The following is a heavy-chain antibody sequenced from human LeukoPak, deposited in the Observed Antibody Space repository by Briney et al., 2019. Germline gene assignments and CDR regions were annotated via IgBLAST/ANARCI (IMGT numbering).Heavy chain of an antibody. CDR2: FSAYNGNT. J-gene: IGHJ4*02. D-gene: IGHD2-2*01. CDR1: GYTFTSYG. V-gene: IGHV1-18*01. CDR3: ARDLPRLRGYCSSTSCYYYFDY. Sequence: GATVKVSCKASGYTFTSYGISWVRQAPGQGLEWMGWFSAYNGNTNYAQKLQGRVTMTTDTSTSTAYMELRSLRSDDTAVYYCARDLPRLRGYCSSTSCYYYFDYWGQGTLVTVSS.